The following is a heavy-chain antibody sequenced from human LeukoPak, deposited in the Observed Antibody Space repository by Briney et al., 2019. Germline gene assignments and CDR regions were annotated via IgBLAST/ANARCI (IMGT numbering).Heavy chain of an antibody. CDR3: AKQVGYCSDGNCYFDY. V-gene: IGHV3-23*01. D-gene: IGHD2-15*01. Sequence: GGSLRLSCAASGFTFSSYAMSWVRQAPGKGLEWVSAVSISGGSTYDKDSVKGRFTISRDNSKNMMYLQMNSLRAEDTAVYYCAKQVGYCSDGNCYFDYWGQGALVTVSS. CDR2: VSISGGST. CDR1: GFTFSSYA. J-gene: IGHJ4*02.